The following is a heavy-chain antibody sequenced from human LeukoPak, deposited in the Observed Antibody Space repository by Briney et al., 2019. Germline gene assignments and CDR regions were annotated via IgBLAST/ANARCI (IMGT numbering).Heavy chain of an antibody. CDR3: ARHYGYSYGTLYLDY. V-gene: IGHV5-51*01. D-gene: IGHD5-18*01. Sequence: GESLKISCKGSGYSFTSYWIGWVRQMPGKGLEWMGIIYPGDSDTRYSPSFQGQVTISADKSITTAYQQWSSLKASDTAMYYCARHYGYSYGTLYLDYWGQGTLVTVSS. J-gene: IGHJ4*02. CDR1: GYSFTSYW. CDR2: IYPGDSDT.